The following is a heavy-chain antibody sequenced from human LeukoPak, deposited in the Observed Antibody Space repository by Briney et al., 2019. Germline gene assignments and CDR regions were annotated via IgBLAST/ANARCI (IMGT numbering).Heavy chain of an antibody. CDR2: ISYDGSNK. J-gene: IGHJ4*02. V-gene: IGHV3-30*18. D-gene: IGHD2-15*01. CDR3: AKAPQCCSGGSCYSGGYYFDY. CDR1: GFTFSSYG. Sequence: PGGSLRLSCAASGFTFSSYGMHWVRQAPGKGLEWVAVISYDGSNKYYADSVKGRFTISRDNSKNTLYLQMNSLRAEDTAVYYCAKAPQCCSGGSCYSGGYYFDYWGQGTLVTVSS.